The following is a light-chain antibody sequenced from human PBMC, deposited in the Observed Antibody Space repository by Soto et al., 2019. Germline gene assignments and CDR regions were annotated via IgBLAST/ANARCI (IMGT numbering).Light chain of an antibody. V-gene: IGLV2-23*01. Sequence: QSALTQPASVSGSPGQSITISCTGTSSDVGSYNLVSWYQQHPGKAPKLMIYEGSKRPSGGSNRFSGSKSGNTASLTISGLQAEDEADYYCCSYAGSSTVVFGGGTKVTLL. CDR3: CSYAGSSTVV. CDR2: EGS. CDR1: SSDVGSYNL. J-gene: IGLJ2*01.